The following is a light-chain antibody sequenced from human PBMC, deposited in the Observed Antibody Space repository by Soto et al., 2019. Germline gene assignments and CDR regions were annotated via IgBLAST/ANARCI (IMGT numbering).Light chain of an antibody. V-gene: IGKV1-8*01. J-gene: IGKJ4*01. Sequence: AIRMTQSPSSFAASTGDRVTITCRASQGITSSLAWYQQKPGRAPKFLIYAASTLQSEVPSRFSGSGSGTDCTLTISSLQSEDFATYYCQQYSSYPLTFGGGTKVEI. CDR3: QQYSSYPLT. CDR1: QGITSS. CDR2: AAS.